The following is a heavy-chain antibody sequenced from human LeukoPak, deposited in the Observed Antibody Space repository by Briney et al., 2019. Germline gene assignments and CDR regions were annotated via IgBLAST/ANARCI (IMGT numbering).Heavy chain of an antibody. D-gene: IGHD3-22*01. CDR2: IYYSGST. V-gene: IGHV4-39*07. Sequence: SETLSLTCTVSGGSISSSSYYWGWIRQPPGKGLEWIGSIYYSGSTYYNPSLKSRVTISVGTSKNQFSLKLSSVTAADTAVYYCARGGGVVVAIFGYWGQGTLVTVSS. J-gene: IGHJ4*02. CDR3: ARGGGVVVAIFGY. CDR1: GGSISSSSYY.